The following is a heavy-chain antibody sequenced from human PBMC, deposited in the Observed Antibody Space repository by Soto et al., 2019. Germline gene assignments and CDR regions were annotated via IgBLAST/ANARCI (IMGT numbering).Heavy chain of an antibody. CDR1: GGSISSNSYF. CDR2: VHFRGST. Sequence: SETLSLTCAVSGGSISSNSYFWDWIRQSPGKGLEWIGSVHFRGSTYYNPSLKSRVTISVDPSKNQFSLKLTSVTAADRAVYYCARRGPNNSYGYDHRLDPWGQGTLVTVSS. CDR3: ARRGPNNSYGYDHRLDP. D-gene: IGHD5-18*01. V-gene: IGHV4-39*01. J-gene: IGHJ5*02.